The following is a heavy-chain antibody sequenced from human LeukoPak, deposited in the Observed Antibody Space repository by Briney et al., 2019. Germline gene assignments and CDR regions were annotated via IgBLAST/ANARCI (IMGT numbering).Heavy chain of an antibody. CDR2: INHSGST. Sequence: SETLSLTCAVYGGSFSGYYWSWIRQPPGKGLEWIGEINHSGSTNYNPSLKSRVTISVDTSKNQFSLKLSSVTAADTAVYYCARVRKRSSRWYGYYYGMDVWGQGTTVTVSS. CDR3: ARVRKRSSRWYGYYYGMDV. V-gene: IGHV4-34*01. J-gene: IGHJ6*02. CDR1: GGSFSGYY. D-gene: IGHD6-19*01.